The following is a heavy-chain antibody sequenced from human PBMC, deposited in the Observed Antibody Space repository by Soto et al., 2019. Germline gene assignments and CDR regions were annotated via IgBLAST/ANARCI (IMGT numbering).Heavy chain of an antibody. J-gene: IGHJ4*02. CDR1: GDSVSSNTAA. CDR3: GRGVVGSGFDH. Sequence: SQTLSLTCAISGDSVSSNTAAWNWIRSSPSRGLEWLGRTYYRSNCRHDYAVSVKSRITVNPDTSKNHFSLQLISVTPDDPAVYCCGRGVVGSGFDHWGQGTLVTVSS. D-gene: IGHD6-19*01. CDR2: TYYRSNCRH. V-gene: IGHV6-1*01.